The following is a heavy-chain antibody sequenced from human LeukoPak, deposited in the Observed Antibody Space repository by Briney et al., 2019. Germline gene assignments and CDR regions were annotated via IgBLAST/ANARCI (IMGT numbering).Heavy chain of an antibody. CDR1: GFTFSTYS. CDR2: ISSSSGYI. D-gene: IGHD6-19*01. V-gene: IGHV3-21*04. CDR3: ARDHGARSGWPTYYFDY. J-gene: IGHJ4*02. Sequence: GSLRLSCAASGFTFSTYSMNWVRQAPGKGLEWVSYISSSSGYIFYADSVKGRFTISRDNAKNSLYLQMNSLRGEDTAVYYCARDHGARSGWPTYYFDYWGQGTLVTVSS.